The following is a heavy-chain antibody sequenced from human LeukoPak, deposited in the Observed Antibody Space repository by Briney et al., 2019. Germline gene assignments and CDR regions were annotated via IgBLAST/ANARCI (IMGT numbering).Heavy chain of an antibody. Sequence: GASVKVSCKASGYAFTGYYLHWVRQAPGQGLEWMGCVSPNTGGSDYAHKFQGRLTMTRDTSITTVYMELSRLTSDDTAVYYCAREISYSTTWYDSWGQGTLVTVSS. CDR1: GYAFTGYY. V-gene: IGHV1-2*02. CDR2: VSPNTGGS. J-gene: IGHJ5*01. D-gene: IGHD5-18*01. CDR3: AREISYSTTWYDS.